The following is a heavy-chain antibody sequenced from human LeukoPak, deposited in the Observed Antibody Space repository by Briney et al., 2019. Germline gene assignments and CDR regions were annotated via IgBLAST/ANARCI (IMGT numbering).Heavy chain of an antibody. CDR1: GGSISSSSYY. CDR3: ARQDDFWSGYPSYYFDY. D-gene: IGHD3-3*01. J-gene: IGHJ4*02. V-gene: IGHV4-39*01. CDR2: IYYSGST. Sequence: PSETLSLTCTVSGGSISSSSYYWGWIRQPPGKGLEWIGSIYYSGSTYYNPSLKSRVTISVDTSKNQFSLKLSSVTAADTAVYYCARQDDFWSGYPSYYFDYWGQGTLVTVSS.